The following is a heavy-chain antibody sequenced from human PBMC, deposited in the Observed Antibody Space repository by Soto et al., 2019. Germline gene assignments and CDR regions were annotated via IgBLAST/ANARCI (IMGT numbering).Heavy chain of an antibody. CDR1: NGSISAGNW. CDR3: ARGFDSSDSWIDY. V-gene: IGHV4-4*02. J-gene: IGHJ4*02. Sequence: SSETLSLTCAVSNGSISAGNWWTWVRQAPGKGLEWIGEIYHSGTTNYNPSLKSRVTISVDKSKKQLSLSLRSVTAADTAVYYWARGFDSSDSWIDYWGQGTLVTVSS. D-gene: IGHD6-19*01. CDR2: IYHSGTT.